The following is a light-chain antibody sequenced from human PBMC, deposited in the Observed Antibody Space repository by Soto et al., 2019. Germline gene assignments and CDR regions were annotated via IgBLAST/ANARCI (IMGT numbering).Light chain of an antibody. V-gene: IGKV1-5*03. CDR2: KAS. Sequence: DIQMTQSPSTLSASVGDRVTITCRASQSISSWLAWYQQKPGKAPKLLIYKASSLESGVPSRFSGSGSGTEFTLTISSLQPDDFATYYCQQSYNTPLTFGGGTKVDIK. J-gene: IGKJ4*01. CDR3: QQSYNTPLT. CDR1: QSISSW.